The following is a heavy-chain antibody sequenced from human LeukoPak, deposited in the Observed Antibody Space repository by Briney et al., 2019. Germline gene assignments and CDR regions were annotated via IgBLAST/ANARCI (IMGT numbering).Heavy chain of an antibody. CDR2: IYHSGST. D-gene: IGHD6-19*01. CDR3: ARRGAVAKVGTYDY. Sequence: NPSETLSLTCAVSGVSISSSNWWSWVRQPPGKGLEWIAEIYHSGSTNYNPSLKSRVTISVDKSKNQFSLKLSSVIAADTAVYYCARRGAVAKVGTYDYWGQGTLVTVSS. V-gene: IGHV4-4*02. J-gene: IGHJ4*02. CDR1: GVSISSSNW.